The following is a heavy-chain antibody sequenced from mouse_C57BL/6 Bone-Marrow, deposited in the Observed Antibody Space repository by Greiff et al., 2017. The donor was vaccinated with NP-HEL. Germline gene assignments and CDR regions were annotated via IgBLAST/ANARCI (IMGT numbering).Heavy chain of an antibody. V-gene: IGHV1-64*01. CDR2: IHPNRGST. D-gene: IGHD2-2*01. CDR3: ARGLLWLRRRDYYAMDY. CDR1: GYTFTSYW. Sequence: QVQLQQPGAELVKPGASVKLSCKASGYTFTSYWMHWVKQRPGQGLAWIGMIHPNRGSTNYNEKFKSKATLTVDKSSSTAYMQLSSLTSEDSAVYYCARGLLWLRRRDYYAMDYWGQGTSVTVSS. J-gene: IGHJ4*01.